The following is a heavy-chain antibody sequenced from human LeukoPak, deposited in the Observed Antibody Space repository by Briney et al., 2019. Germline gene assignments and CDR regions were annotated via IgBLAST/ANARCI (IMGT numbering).Heavy chain of an antibody. CDR3: VRAVYDILTGYYIDY. CDR1: GFTFSSYA. V-gene: IGHV3-30*10. Sequence: PGGSLRLSCAASGFTFSSYAVHWVRQAPGNGLEGGAVISYDGSNKYDTNSVKGPFNISRDKSKNTLYLQMNRLRAEDTAVYYCVRAVYDILTGYYIDYWGQGTLVTVSS. D-gene: IGHD3-9*01. J-gene: IGHJ4*02. CDR2: ISYDGSNK.